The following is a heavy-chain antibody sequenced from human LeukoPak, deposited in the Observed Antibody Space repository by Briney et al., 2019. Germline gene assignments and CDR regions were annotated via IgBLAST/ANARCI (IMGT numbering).Heavy chain of an antibody. V-gene: IGHV4-30-2*01. CDR1: GGSISSGGYY. D-gene: IGHD6-13*01. J-gene: IGHJ3*02. Sequence: PSQTLSLTCTVSGGSISSGGYYWSWIRQPPGKGLEWIGYIYHSGSTYYNPSLKSRVTISVDRSKNQFSLKLSSVTAADTAVYYCARDSVPPYSSNWLNHAFDIWGRGTMVTVSS. CDR2: IYHSGST. CDR3: ARDSVPPYSSNWLNHAFDI.